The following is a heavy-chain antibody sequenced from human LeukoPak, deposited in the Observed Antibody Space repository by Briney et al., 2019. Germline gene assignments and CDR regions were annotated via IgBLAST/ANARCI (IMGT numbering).Heavy chain of an antibody. CDR1: GYTFTSYY. V-gene: IGHV1-46*01. CDR3: ARDRPCVVGGGDCQNFDY. J-gene: IGHJ4*02. CDR2: INSSGGST. Sequence: ASVKVSCKASGYTFTSYYMHWVRQAPGQGLEWMGIINSSGGSTSYAQKFQGRVTMTRDTSTSTVYMELSSLRSEDTAVYYCARDRPCVVGGGDCQNFDYWGQGTLVTVSS. D-gene: IGHD2-21*02.